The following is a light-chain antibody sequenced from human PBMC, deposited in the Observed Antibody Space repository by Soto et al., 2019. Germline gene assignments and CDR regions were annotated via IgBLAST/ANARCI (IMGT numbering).Light chain of an antibody. J-gene: IGKJ1*01. Sequence: EIVLTQSPGTLSLSPGERATLSCRASQSVSSSYLAWYQQKPGQAPRLLIYGASSRATGIPDRIRGSGSGTDFTLTISRLEPEDFAVYYCQQYGSSPLWTFGQGTKVDIK. CDR1: QSVSSSY. CDR2: GAS. CDR3: QQYGSSPLWT. V-gene: IGKV3-20*01.